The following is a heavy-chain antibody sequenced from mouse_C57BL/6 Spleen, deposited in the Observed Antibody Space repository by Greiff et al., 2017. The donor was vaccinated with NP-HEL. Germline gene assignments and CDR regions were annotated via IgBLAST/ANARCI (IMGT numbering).Heavy chain of an antibody. CDR2: IRNKANGYTT. Sequence: EVQVVESGGGLVQPGGSLSLSCAASGFTFTDYYMSWVRQPPGKALEWLGFIRNKANGYTTEYSASVKGRFTISRDKSQSILYLQMNALRAEDSATYYCARYYDGYYWYFDVWGTGTTVTVSS. CDR1: GFTFTDYY. CDR3: ARYYDGYYWYFDV. V-gene: IGHV7-3*01. D-gene: IGHD2-3*01. J-gene: IGHJ1*03.